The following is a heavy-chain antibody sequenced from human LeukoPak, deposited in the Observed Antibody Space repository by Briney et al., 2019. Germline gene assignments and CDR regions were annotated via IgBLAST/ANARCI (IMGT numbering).Heavy chain of an antibody. D-gene: IGHD2/OR15-2a*01. CDR3: ATEYCTDKGNFDL. CDR2: VNEAGSEE. V-gene: IGHV3-7*02. CDR1: GFTFSSYW. Sequence: GGSLRLSCAASGFTFSSYWMSWVRQAPGQGLEWVANVNEAGSEENYVDSVKGRFTISRDNIRNLLYLQMNYLIVEDTAVYYCATEYCTDKGNFDLWGRGALVTVSS. J-gene: IGHJ2*01.